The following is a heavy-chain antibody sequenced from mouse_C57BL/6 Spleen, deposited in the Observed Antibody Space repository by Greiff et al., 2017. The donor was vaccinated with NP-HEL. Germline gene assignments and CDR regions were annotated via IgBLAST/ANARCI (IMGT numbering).Heavy chain of an antibody. V-gene: IGHV1-55*01. Sequence: QVQLQQPGAELVKPGASVKMSCKASGYTFTSYWITWVKQRPGQGLEWIGDIYPGSGSTNYNEKFKSKATLTVDTSSSTAYMQLSSLTSEDSAVYYCARGKIYDDYDEGADYWGKGTTRTVSS. CDR3: ARGKIYDDYDEGADY. CDR1: GYTFTSYW. CDR2: IYPGSGST. J-gene: IGHJ2*01. D-gene: IGHD2-4*01.